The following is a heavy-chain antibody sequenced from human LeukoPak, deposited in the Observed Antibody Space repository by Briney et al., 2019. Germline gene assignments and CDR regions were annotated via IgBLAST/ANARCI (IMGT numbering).Heavy chain of an antibody. V-gene: IGHV3-23*01. CDR1: GFTFSSYA. D-gene: IGHD3-10*01. J-gene: IGHJ4*02. CDR2: ISSSGDYT. Sequence: PGRSLRLSCAASGFTFSSYAMTWVRQAPGKGLEWVSGISSSGDYTYYTDSVKGRFTISRDNSKNTLYLQLNSLRVEDTAVYYCAKEIYAYGPRGFDYWGQGTLVTVSS. CDR3: AKEIYAYGPRGFDY.